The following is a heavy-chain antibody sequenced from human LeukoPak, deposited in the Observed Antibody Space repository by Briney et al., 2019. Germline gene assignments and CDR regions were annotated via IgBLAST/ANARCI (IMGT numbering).Heavy chain of an antibody. CDR2: IIPTLDIT. CDR1: GGTFNNYA. V-gene: IGHV1-69*04. D-gene: IGHD5-12*01. CDR3: ARDPRGRPAAINSAFDI. Sequence: SVKVSFKASGGTFNNYALTWVRQAPGQGLEWMGRIIPTLDITIYAQKFQGRVTITADKSTSTAYIELSSLRSEDTAVYYCARDPRGRPAAINSAFDIWGQGTMVTVSS. J-gene: IGHJ3*02.